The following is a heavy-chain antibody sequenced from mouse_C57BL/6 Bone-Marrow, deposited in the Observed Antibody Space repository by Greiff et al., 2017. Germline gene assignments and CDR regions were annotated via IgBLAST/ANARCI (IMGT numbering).Heavy chain of an antibody. CDR1: GYSITSDY. CDR2: ISYSGST. J-gene: IGHJ1*03. CDR3: ARQLFYYGSSYWYFDV. D-gene: IGHD1-1*01. V-gene: IGHV3-8*01. Sequence: VHVKQSGPGLAKPSQTLSLTCSVTGYSITSDYWNWIRKFPGNKLEYMGYISYSGSTYYNPSLKSRISITRDTSKNQYYLQLNSVTTEDTATYYCARQLFYYGSSYWYFDVWGTGTTVTVSS.